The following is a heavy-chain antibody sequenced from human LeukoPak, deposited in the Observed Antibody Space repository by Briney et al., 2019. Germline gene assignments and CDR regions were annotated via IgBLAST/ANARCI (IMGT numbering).Heavy chain of an antibody. V-gene: IGHV3-53*01. CDR1: GFTVSDNY. CDR2: IYNTGAT. CDR3: ARIEWERLGHAFDI. Sequence: PGWSLRLSCAASGFTVSDNYMTWVRQAPGKGLEWVSSIYNTGATHYAESVKGRFTISRDNSKNTLFLQMNSLRAEDMAVYYCARIEWERLGHAFDIWGQGTMVTVSS. D-gene: IGHD1-26*01. J-gene: IGHJ3*02.